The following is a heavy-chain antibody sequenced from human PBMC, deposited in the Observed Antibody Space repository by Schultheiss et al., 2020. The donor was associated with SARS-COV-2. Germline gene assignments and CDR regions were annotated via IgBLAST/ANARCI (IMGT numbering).Heavy chain of an antibody. CDR2: IYYSGST. D-gene: IGHD2-21*01. Sequence: SETLSLTCTVSGGSISSSIYYWGWIRQPPGKGLEWIGSIYYSGSTNYNPSLKSRVTISVDTSKNQFSLKLSSVTAADTAVYYCAREPIPIYGMDVWGQGTTVTVSS. J-gene: IGHJ6*02. CDR1: GGSISSSIYY. CDR3: AREPIPIYGMDV. V-gene: IGHV4-39*07.